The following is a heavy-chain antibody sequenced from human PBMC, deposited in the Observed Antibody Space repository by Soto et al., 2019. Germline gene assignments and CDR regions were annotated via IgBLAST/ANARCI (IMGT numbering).Heavy chain of an antibody. CDR3: ATRTSSGYYDWFDP. Sequence: GASVKVSCKVSGYTLTELSMHWVRQAPGKGLEWMGGFDPEDGETIYARKFQGRVTMTEDTSTDTAYMELSSLRSEDTAVYYCATRTSSGYYDWFDPWGQGTLVTVSS. D-gene: IGHD3-22*01. CDR2: FDPEDGET. J-gene: IGHJ5*02. CDR1: GYTLTELS. V-gene: IGHV1-24*01.